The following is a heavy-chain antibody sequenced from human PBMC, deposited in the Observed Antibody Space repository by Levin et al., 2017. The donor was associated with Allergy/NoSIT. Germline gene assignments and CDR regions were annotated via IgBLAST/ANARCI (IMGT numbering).Heavy chain of an antibody. CDR3: ARDRGRDYGDYVWYFDL. Sequence: LSLPCAASGFTFSSSWMYWVRQAPGKGLVWVSRINNDGSGTSYADSVKGRFPISRDNAKNTQYLQMNSLGAEDTAVYYCARDRGRDYGDYVWYFDLWGRGTLVTVSS. J-gene: IGHJ2*01. CDR2: INNDGSGT. D-gene: IGHD4-17*01. V-gene: IGHV3-74*01. CDR1: GFTFSSSW.